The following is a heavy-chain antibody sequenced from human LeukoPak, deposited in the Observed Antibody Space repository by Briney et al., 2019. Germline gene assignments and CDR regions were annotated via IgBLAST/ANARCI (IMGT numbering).Heavy chain of an antibody. D-gene: IGHD3-9*01. CDR1: GGSISSYY. V-gene: IGHV4-59*01. CDR2: IYYSGST. Sequence: ASETLSLTCTVSGGSISSYYWSWIRQPPGKGLERIGYIYYSGSTNYNPSLKSRVTISVDTSKNQFSLKLSSVTAADTAVYYCARGEPYYDILTGYYPNWFDPWGQGTLVTVSS. J-gene: IGHJ5*02. CDR3: ARGEPYYDILTGYYPNWFDP.